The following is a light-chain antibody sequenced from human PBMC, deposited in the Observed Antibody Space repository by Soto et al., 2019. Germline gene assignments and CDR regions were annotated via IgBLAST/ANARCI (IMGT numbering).Light chain of an antibody. V-gene: IGLV2-23*02. CDR1: SSDVGSYNL. J-gene: IGLJ2*01. Sequence: QSALTQPASVSGSPVQSITISCTGTSSDVGSYNLVSWYQQHPGKAPKLMIYELSKRPSGVSNRFSVSKSGNTASLTISGLQAEDEADYYCCSYAGSSTPVVFGGGTKLTVL. CDR2: ELS. CDR3: CSYAGSSTPVV.